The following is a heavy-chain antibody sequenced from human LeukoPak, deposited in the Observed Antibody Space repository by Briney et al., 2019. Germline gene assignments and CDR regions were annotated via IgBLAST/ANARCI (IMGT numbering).Heavy chain of an antibody. CDR3: AIMHGYYDGSGYWVQ. CDR2: ITPNADRT. V-gene: IGHV3-23*01. CDR1: GFTFGGYG. J-gene: IGHJ1*01. Sequence: GGSLRLSCAASGFTFGGYGMSWVRRAPGKGLEWVSFITPNADRTSYADSVEGRFTISRDNPRNTLYMQMNSLRDEDTALYYCAIMHGYYDGSGYWVQWGQGTLVTVSS. D-gene: IGHD3-22*01.